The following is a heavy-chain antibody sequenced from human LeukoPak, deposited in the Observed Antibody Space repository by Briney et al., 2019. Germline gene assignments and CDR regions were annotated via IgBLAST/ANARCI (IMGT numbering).Heavy chain of an antibody. J-gene: IGHJ4*02. V-gene: IGHV3-23*01. Sequence: GGSLRLPCAASGFTFSSYAMSWVRQAPGKGLEWVSAISGSGGSTYYADSVKGRFTISRDNSKNTLFLQMNSLRAEDTAVYYCAKDRNRQYFDWFDYWGQGTLVTVSS. CDR1: GFTFSSYA. D-gene: IGHD3-9*01. CDR3: AKDRNRQYFDWFDY. CDR2: ISGSGGST.